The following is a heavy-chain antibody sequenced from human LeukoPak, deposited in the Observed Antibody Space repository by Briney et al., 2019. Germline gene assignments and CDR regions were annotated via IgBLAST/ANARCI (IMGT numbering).Heavy chain of an antibody. J-gene: IGHJ4*02. D-gene: IGHD5-24*01. CDR2: IKQDGSKK. CDR3: TRVGYIDEGIDY. V-gene: IGHV3-7*04. CDR1: GFPFSSYW. Sequence: GGSLRLSCVASGFPFSSYWMTWVRQAPGKGLEWVANIKQDGSKKSYVDFVKGRFTISRDNAKNSLYLQMNSLRAEDTAIYYCTRVGYIDEGIDYWGQGTLVTVSS.